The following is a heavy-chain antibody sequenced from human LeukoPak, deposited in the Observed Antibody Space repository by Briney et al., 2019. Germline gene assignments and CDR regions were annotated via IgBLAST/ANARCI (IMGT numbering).Heavy chain of an antibody. D-gene: IGHD2-2*01. CDR3: ARGDQLLLRNY. CDR1: GFTFSSYG. J-gene: IGHJ4*02. CDR2: ISYDGSNK. Sequence: GRSLRLSCAASGFTFSSYGMHWVRQAPGKGLEWVAVISYDGSNKYYADSVKGRFTISRDNSKNTLYLQMNSLRSEDTAVYYCARGDQLLLRNYWGQGTLVTVSS. V-gene: IGHV3-30*03.